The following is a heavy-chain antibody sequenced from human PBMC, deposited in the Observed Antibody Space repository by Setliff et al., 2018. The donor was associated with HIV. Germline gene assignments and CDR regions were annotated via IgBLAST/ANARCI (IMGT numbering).Heavy chain of an antibody. CDR2: IYHGGIT. J-gene: IGHJ6*03. V-gene: IGHV4-38-2*01. Sequence: SETLSLTCVVSGYSISRGYYWAWIRQPPGKGLEWIASIYHGGITYYNPSLKGRVTISVDTSKNQVSLRLRSVTAADTGVYYCARHRDPPGSRWIYYYYYMDLWGEGTTVTISS. CDR3: ARHRDPPGSRWIYYYYYMDL. CDR1: GYSISRGYY. D-gene: IGHD2-15*01.